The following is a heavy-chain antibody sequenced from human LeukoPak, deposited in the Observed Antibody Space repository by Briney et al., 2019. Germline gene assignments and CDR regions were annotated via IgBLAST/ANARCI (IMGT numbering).Heavy chain of an antibody. CDR3: ARGFPPRGNYDSNGYYSYYFDN. CDR1: GYTFTSYG. Sequence: GASVKVSCKASGYTFTSYGITWVRQAPGQGLEWMGWISAYNGNTKYAQKFQGRVTMTTDTTTSTAYMELRSLRSDDTAVYYCARGFPPRGNYDSNGYYSYYFDNWGQGTLVTVSS. CDR2: ISAYNGNT. D-gene: IGHD3-22*01. V-gene: IGHV1-18*01. J-gene: IGHJ4*02.